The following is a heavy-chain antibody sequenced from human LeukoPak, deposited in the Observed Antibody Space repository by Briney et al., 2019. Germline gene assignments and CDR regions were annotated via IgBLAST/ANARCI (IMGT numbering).Heavy chain of an antibody. D-gene: IGHD6-19*01. Sequence: PGRSLRLSCAAPGFTFSNYGMHWVRQAPGKGLEWVAVIWYDGSNKYYADSVKGRFTISRDNSKNTLYLQMNSLRAEDTAVYYCVRVAVAGNLNNWFDPWGQGTLVTVSS. CDR2: IWYDGSNK. CDR3: VRVAVAGNLNNWFDP. CDR1: GFTFSNYG. V-gene: IGHV3-33*01. J-gene: IGHJ5*02.